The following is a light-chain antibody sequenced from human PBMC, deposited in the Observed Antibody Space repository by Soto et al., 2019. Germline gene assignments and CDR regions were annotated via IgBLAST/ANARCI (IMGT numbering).Light chain of an antibody. Sequence: QSVLTQPPSASGTPGQRVTISCSGSTSNIGSDTVNWYQQLPGTAPKLLIYRNTQRSSGVPDRSSGSKSGASASLAISGLQSEDEADYYCASWDDSLDVVVVGGGTKVTV. V-gene: IGLV1-44*01. J-gene: IGLJ2*01. CDR1: TSNIGSDT. CDR3: ASWDDSLDVVV. CDR2: RNT.